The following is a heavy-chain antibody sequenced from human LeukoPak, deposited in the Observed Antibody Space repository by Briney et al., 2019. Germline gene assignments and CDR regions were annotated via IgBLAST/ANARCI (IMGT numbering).Heavy chain of an antibody. CDR2: INPSGGST. D-gene: IGHD2-21*01. V-gene: IGHV1-46*01. J-gene: IGHJ5*02. CDR3: ARADRLHGGPYLIGP. Sequence: ASVKVSCKASGYTFTSYYMHWVRQAPGQGLEWMGIINPSGGSTSYAQKFQGRVTMTRDMSTSTVYMELSSLTSDDTAIYYCARADRLHGGPYLIGPWGQGTLVTVSS. CDR1: GYTFTSYY.